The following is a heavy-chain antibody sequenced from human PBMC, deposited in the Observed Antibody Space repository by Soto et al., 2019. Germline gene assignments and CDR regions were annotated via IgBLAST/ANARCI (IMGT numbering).Heavy chain of an antibody. CDR3: ARVWGGAFDF. D-gene: IGHD3-10*01. CDR2: IYYSRST. V-gene: IGHV4-59*01. CDR1: GGSISSYY. Sequence: QVQLQESGPGLVKPSETLSLTCTVSGGSISSYYWSWIRQPPGKGLEWIGYIYYSRSTNNNPSLKSRVTISVDTSKNQFSLKLSSVTAADTAVYYCARVWGGAFDFWGQGTMVTVSS. J-gene: IGHJ3*01.